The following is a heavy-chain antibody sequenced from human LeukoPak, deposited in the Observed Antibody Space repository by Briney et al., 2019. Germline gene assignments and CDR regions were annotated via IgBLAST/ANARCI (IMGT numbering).Heavy chain of an antibody. CDR3: ARERHD. V-gene: IGHV3-30*04. J-gene: IGHJ4*02. Sequence: PGGSLRLSCAASGFTFSSYAMHWVRQAPGKGLERVAVISYDGSNKYYADSVKGRFTISRDNSKNTLYLQMNSLRAEDTAVYYCARERHDWGQGTLVTVSS. CDR1: GFTFSSYA. CDR2: ISYDGSNK.